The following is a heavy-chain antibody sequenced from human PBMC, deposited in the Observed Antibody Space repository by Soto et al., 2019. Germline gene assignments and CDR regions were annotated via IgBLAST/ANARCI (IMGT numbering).Heavy chain of an antibody. CDR2: IYTSGST. CDR1: GGPISSYY. Sequence: QVQLQESGPGLVKPSETLSLTCTVSGGPISSYYWSWIRQPAGKGLEWIGRIYTSGSTNYNPSLKSRVTMSVDTSKNQIALKLSSVTAADTGVYYCARIPDYDSSCYYYFDYWGQGTLVTVSS. V-gene: IGHV4-4*07. D-gene: IGHD3-22*01. J-gene: IGHJ4*02. CDR3: ARIPDYDSSCYYYFDY.